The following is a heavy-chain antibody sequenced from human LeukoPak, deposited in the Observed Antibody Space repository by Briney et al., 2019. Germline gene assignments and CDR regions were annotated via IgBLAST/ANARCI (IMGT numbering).Heavy chain of an antibody. CDR1: GYTFTNYA. CDR3: ATDARYCSSTSCHKGFDP. D-gene: IGHD2-2*02. CDR2: FNSDTGDT. Sequence: ASVKVSCKASGYTFTNYAIHWVRQAPGHRLEWMGWFNSDTGDTHYSQNFQGRVIITRDTSASTTYMELSSLRSEDTAVYYCATDARYCSSTSCHKGFDPWGQGTLVTVSS. J-gene: IGHJ5*02. V-gene: IGHV1-3*01.